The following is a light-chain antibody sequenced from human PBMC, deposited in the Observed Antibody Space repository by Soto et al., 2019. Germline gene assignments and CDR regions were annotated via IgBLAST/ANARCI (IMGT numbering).Light chain of an antibody. V-gene: IGKV3-20*01. CDR3: QQYGSSPWT. Sequence: ETVLTQSPGSLSLSLGDRATLSCRASQTVNNSYLAWYQQKPGQAPRLLIYGTSSRATGIPDRFSGSGSGTDFTLTINRLEPEDFVIYYCQQYGSSPWTFGQGTKVEIK. CDR2: GTS. CDR1: QTVNNSY. J-gene: IGKJ1*01.